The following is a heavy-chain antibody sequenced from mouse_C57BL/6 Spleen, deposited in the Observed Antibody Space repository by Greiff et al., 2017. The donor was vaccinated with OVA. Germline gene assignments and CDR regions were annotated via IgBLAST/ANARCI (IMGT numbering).Heavy chain of an antibody. J-gene: IGHJ2*01. CDR3: AGEAAQGYFDY. D-gene: IGHD3-2*02. V-gene: IGHV5-4*01. Sequence: EVMLVESGGGLVKPGGSLKLSCAASGFTFSSYAMSWVRQTPEKRLEWVATISDGGSYTYYPDNVKGRFTISRDNAKNNLYLQMSHLKSEDTAMFYCAGEAAQGYFDYWGQGTTLTVSS. CDR1: GFTFSSYA. CDR2: ISDGGSYT.